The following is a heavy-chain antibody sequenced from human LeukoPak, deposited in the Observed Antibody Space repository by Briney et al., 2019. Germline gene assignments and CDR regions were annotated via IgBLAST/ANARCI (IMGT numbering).Heavy chain of an antibody. J-gene: IGHJ5*02. V-gene: IGHV3-21*01. CDR2: ISSSSSYI. D-gene: IGHD3-10*01. Sequence: TGGSLRLSCAASGFTFSSYSMNWVRQAPGKGLEWVSSISSSSSYIYYADSVKGRFTISRDNAKNSLYLQMNSLRAEDTAVYYCARGGAALLWFGEFHRWGQGTLVTVSS. CDR3: ARGGAALLWFGEFHR. CDR1: GFTFSSYS.